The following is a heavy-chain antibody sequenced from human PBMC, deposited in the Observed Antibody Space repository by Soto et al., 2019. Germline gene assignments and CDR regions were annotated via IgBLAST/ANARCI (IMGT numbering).Heavy chain of an antibody. V-gene: IGHV3-23*01. CDR3: AKTRSSCYNFGY. CDR2: ISRSGGTT. Sequence: PGGSMRLSCAASGFTFSSYAMSWVRQAQEKGLEWVSTISRSGGTTYYADSVKGRFTISRDNSENTLYLQMNSLRADDTAVYYCAKTRSSCYNFGYWGQGTPVTVSS. CDR1: GFTFSSYA. D-gene: IGHD6-13*01. J-gene: IGHJ4*02.